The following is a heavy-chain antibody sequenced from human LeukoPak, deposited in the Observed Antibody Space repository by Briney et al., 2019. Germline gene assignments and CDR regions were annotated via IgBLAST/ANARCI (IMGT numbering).Heavy chain of an antibody. Sequence: PSETLSLTCTVSGGSISSYYWSWIRQPPGKGLEWIGYIYYSGSTNYNPSLKSRVTISVDTSKNQFSLKLSSVTAADTAVYYCASSFLGGAFDIWGRGTMVTVSS. CDR2: IYYSGST. CDR3: ASSFLGGAFDI. D-gene: IGHD1-26*01. J-gene: IGHJ3*02. V-gene: IGHV4-59*01. CDR1: GGSISSYY.